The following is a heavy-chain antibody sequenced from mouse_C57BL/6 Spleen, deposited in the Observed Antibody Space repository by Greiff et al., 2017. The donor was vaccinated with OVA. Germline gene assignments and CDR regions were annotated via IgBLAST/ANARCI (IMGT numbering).Heavy chain of an antibody. CDR2: IWRGGST. CDR3: AKNAGTGGWFAY. Sequence: VKLMESGPGLVQPSQSLSITCTVSGFSLTSYGVHWVRQSPGKGLEWLGVIWRGGSTDYNAAFMSRLSITKDNSKSQVFFKMNSLQADDTAIYYCAKNAGTGGWFAYWGQGTLVTVSA. CDR1: GFSLTSYG. D-gene: IGHD4-1*01. J-gene: IGHJ3*01. V-gene: IGHV2-5*01.